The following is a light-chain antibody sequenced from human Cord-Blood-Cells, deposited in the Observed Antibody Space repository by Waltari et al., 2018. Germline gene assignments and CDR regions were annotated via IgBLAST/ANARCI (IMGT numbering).Light chain of an antibody. J-gene: IGLJ3*02. CDR1: SSDVGRYNL. V-gene: IGLV2-23*01. CDR2: EGS. CDR3: CSYAGSSTWV. Sequence: QSALTQPASVSRSPGQSITISRTGTSSDVGRYNLVYWYQQHPGKAPKLMIIEGSKRTPVFSNRLYGSKAGDTASRTISGLQAEDEAEYYCCSYAGSSTWVFGGGTKLTVL.